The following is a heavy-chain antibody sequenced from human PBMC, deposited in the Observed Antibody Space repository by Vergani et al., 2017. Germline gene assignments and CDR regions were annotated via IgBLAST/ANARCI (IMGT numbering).Heavy chain of an antibody. CDR3: ARGNTETNGHLYYYYYMDV. CDR2: IDHSGRP. CDR1: GGSFTSYH. Sequence: QVPLQQWGGGLLKPSETLSLTCVVNGGSFTSYHWTWLRPSPGEGLEWVGDIDHSGRPDYNPSLKILLTMSVDMSRNQFSLTLNAVTATDTAIYFCARGNTETNGHLYYYYYMDVWGQGTAVTVS. V-gene: IGHV4-34*01. D-gene: IGHD4-11*01. J-gene: IGHJ6*03.